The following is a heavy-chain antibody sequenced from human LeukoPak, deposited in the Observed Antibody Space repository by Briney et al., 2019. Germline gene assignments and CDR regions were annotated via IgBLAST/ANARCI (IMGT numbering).Heavy chain of an antibody. CDR3: TKDEAAATN. CDR2: IKQDGREK. J-gene: IGHJ4*02. D-gene: IGHD6-13*01. V-gene: IGHV3-7*01. CDR1: GFTFSNYW. Sequence: GGSLRLSCAGSGFTFSNYWMSWVRQAPGKGPEWVANIKQDGREKHYVDSVKGRFTISRDNAKNSLYLQMNSLRAGDTAVYYCTKDEAAATNWGQGTLVTVSS.